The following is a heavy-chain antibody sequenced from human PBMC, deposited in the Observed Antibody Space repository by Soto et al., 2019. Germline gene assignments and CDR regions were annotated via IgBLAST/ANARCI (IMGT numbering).Heavy chain of an antibody. Sequence: QLQLQESGPGLVKPSETLSLTCTVSGGSISSSSYYWGWIRQPPGKGLEWIGSIYYSGSTYYNPPLKSRVTISVDTSKNQFSLKLSSVTAADTAVYYCAILEDRGVGDYWGQGTLVTVSS. CDR1: GGSISSSSYY. CDR3: AILEDRGVGDY. D-gene: IGHD3-10*01. V-gene: IGHV4-39*01. J-gene: IGHJ4*02. CDR2: IYYSGST.